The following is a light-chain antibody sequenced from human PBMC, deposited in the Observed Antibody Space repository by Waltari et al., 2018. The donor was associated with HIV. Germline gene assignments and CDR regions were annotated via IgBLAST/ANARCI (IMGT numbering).Light chain of an antibody. J-gene: IGKJ4*01. CDR2: GAS. Sequence: DVQMAQSPSSVSASVGERVTITCRASQGIKTWLAWYQHKPAEAPTLLIYGASRLQSGVPARFNGSGSGLDFTLTITNFQPEDSATYYCQQAISFPHTFGGGTRVDI. V-gene: IGKV1-12*01. CDR3: QQAISFPHT. CDR1: QGIKTW.